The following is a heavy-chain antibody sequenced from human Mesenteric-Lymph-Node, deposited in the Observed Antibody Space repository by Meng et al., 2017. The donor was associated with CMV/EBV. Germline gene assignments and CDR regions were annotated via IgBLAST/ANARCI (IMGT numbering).Heavy chain of an antibody. Sequence: GESLKISCAASGFTFRSHWMNWVRQAPGKGLEWVANIKEDGYETYYVDSVKGRFTISRDNAKNSLYLQMNSLRAEDTAVYYCARDPTEWELEVYYYYYGMDVWGQGTTVTVSS. J-gene: IGHJ6*02. CDR3: ARDPTEWELEVYYYYYGMDV. D-gene: IGHD1-26*01. V-gene: IGHV3-7*01. CDR1: GFTFRSHW. CDR2: IKEDGYET.